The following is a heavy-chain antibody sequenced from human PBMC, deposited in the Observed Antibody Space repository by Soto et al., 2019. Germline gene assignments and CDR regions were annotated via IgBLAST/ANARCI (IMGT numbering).Heavy chain of an antibody. Sequence: SGPTLVNPTETLTLTCTVSGFSLSNARMGVSWIRQPPGKALEWLADIFSNDEKSYSTSLKSRLTISKDTSKSQVVLTMTNMDPVDTATYYCARIVLHYYGSGSYVNYGMDVWGQGTTVTVSS. CDR1: GFSLSNARMG. CDR3: ARIVLHYYGSGSYVNYGMDV. V-gene: IGHV2-26*01. J-gene: IGHJ6*02. D-gene: IGHD3-10*01. CDR2: IFSNDEK.